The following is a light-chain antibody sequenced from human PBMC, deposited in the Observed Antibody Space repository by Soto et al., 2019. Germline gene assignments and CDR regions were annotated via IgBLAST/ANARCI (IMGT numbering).Light chain of an antibody. CDR1: QGIDTS. V-gene: IGKV1-12*01. CDR2: AAS. J-gene: IGKJ5*01. Sequence: ILLSQSPSSLSASVGDRVTTTCRASQGIDTSLAWYQQKPGKAPKLLIYAASNFQSGVPSRFSGSGSGTDFTLTINSLQPEDFATYYCQQAASFPITFGQGTRLEI. CDR3: QQAASFPIT.